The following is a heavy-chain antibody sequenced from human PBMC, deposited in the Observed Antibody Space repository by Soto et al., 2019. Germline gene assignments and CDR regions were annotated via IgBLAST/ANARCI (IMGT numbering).Heavy chain of an antibody. CDR3: ARVDRCSSTSCYSPRRLTTIDY. V-gene: IGHV3-23*01. D-gene: IGHD2-2*02. CDR2: ISGSGGST. J-gene: IGHJ4*02. CDR1: GFTFSSYA. Sequence: GGSLRLSCAASGFTFSSYAMSWVRQAPGKGLEWVSAISGSGGSTYYADSVKGRFTISRDNSKNTLYLQMNSLRAEDTAVYYCARVDRCSSTSCYSPRRLTTIDYWGQGTLVTVSS.